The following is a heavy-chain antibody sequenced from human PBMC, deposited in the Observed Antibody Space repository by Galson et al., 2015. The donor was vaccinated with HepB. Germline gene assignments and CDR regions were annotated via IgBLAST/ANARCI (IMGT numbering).Heavy chain of an antibody. D-gene: IGHD3-10*01. CDR2: IKQDGSEK. Sequence: SLRLPCAASGFTFSSYWMSWVRQAPGKGLEWVANIKQDGSEKYYVDSVKGRFTISRDNAKNSLYLQMNSLRAEDTAVYYCARDTGSPLGPYYYYYGMDVWGQGTTVTVSS. J-gene: IGHJ6*02. CDR1: GFTFSSYW. V-gene: IGHV3-7*01. CDR3: ARDTGSPLGPYYYYYGMDV.